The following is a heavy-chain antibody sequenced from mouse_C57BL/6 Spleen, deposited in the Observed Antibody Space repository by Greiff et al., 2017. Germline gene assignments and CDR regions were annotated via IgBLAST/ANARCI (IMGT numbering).Heavy chain of an antibody. Sequence: EVQLVESGPELVKPGASVKISCKASGYSFTGYYMNWVKQSPEKSLEWIGEINPSTGGTTYNQKFKAKATLTVDKSSSTAYMQLKSLTSEDSAVYYCARRRGDYYGSFDYWGQGTTLTVSS. V-gene: IGHV1-42*01. D-gene: IGHD1-1*01. CDR1: GYSFTGYY. CDR2: INPSTGGT. CDR3: ARRRGDYYGSFDY. J-gene: IGHJ2*01.